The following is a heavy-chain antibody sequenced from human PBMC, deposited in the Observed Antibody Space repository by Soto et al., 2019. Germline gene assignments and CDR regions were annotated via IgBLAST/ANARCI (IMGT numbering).Heavy chain of an antibody. CDR1: GLTFSRYG. CDR2: ISYDGSNK. Sequence: QEKLVESGGGVVQPGRSLRLSCAASGLTFSRYGMHWVRQAPGKGLEWAAHISYDGSNKHYAESVKGRFSISRDSSKNTLYLQMNSLRAEDTAVYYCVTDTYYYDSSGYYIFDYWGQGTLVAVSS. J-gene: IGHJ4*02. D-gene: IGHD3-22*01. CDR3: VTDTYYYDSSGYYIFDY. V-gene: IGHV3-30*03.